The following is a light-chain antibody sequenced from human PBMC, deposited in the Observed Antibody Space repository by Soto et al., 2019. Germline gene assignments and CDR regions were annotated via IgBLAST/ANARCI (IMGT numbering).Light chain of an antibody. J-gene: IGKJ1*01. CDR2: GAS. V-gene: IGKV3-20*01. Sequence: EIVLTQSPGTLSLSPGERATLSCRACQSVSARYVVWYQRKPGQAPRLLIYGASNRATDIPVRFSASGSGTDFTLTITRLEPEDFAVYICQQYAVSPPTFGLGTKVEFK. CDR3: QQYAVSPPT. CDR1: QSVSARY.